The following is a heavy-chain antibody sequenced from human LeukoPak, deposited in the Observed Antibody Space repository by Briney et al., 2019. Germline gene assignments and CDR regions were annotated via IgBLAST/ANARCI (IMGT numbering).Heavy chain of an antibody. CDR3: AREWSDSSSWDAPYYYYGMDV. CDR2: ISYDGSNK. Sequence: GGSLRLSCAASGFTFSSYAMHWVRQAPGKGLEWVAVISYDGSNKYYADSVKGRFTISRDNSKNTLYLQMNSLRAEDTAVYHCAREWSDSSSWDAPYYYYGMDVWGQGTTVTVSS. D-gene: IGHD6-13*01. J-gene: IGHJ6*02. V-gene: IGHV3-30-3*01. CDR1: GFTFSSYA.